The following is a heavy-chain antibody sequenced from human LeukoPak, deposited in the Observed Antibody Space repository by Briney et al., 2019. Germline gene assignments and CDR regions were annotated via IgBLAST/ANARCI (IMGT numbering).Heavy chain of an antibody. D-gene: IGHD3-10*01. Sequence: PGGSLRLSCAASGFTFSSYGMSWVRQAPGKGLEWVSAISGSGGSTYYADSVKGRFTISRDNFKNTLYLQMNSLRAEDTAVYYCAKEGSALWFGELSYYFDYWGQGTLVTVSS. J-gene: IGHJ4*02. V-gene: IGHV3-23*01. CDR2: ISGSGGST. CDR1: GFTFSSYG. CDR3: AKEGSALWFGELSYYFDY.